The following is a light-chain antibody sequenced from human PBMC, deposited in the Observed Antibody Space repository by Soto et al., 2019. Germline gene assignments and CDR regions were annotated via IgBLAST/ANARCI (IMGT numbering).Light chain of an antibody. CDR1: QSISTW. CDR2: AAS. CDR3: QNYNSAPIT. V-gene: IGKV1-27*01. J-gene: IGKJ5*01. Sequence: DIQMTQSPSSLSASVGDRVTITCRASQSISTWLAWFQQKPGKVPKLLIYAASTLQSGVPSRFSGSGSGTDFTLTISSLQPEDVATYYCQNYNSAPITFGQGTRLEIK.